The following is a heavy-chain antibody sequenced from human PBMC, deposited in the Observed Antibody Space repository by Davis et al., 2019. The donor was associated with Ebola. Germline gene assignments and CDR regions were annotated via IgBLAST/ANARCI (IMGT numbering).Heavy chain of an antibody. D-gene: IGHD2-2*01. J-gene: IGHJ5*02. V-gene: IGHV1-2*02. CDR1: GNTLTGYY. CDR3: ATGEMGYQLLYTAGWFDP. CDR2: INPHGGGT. Sequence: AASVKVSCKASGNTLTGYYVHWVRQAPGQGLEWMGWINPHGGGTYYAQKFQGRVTMTRDTSISTAYMELSRLRSDDTAVYYCATGEMGYQLLYTAGWFDPWGLGTLVTVSS.